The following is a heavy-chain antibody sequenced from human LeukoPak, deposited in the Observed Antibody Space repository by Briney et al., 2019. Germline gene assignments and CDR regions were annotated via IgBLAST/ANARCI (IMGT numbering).Heavy chain of an antibody. J-gene: IGHJ5*02. Sequence: SETLSLTCTVSGGSVSSGSYYWSWIRQPPGKGLEWIGEINHSGSTNYNPSLKSRVTISVDTSKNQFSLKLSSVTAADTAVYYCARVRTIFGVTNGWFDPWGQGTLVTVSS. CDR2: INHSGST. D-gene: IGHD3-3*01. V-gene: IGHV4-39*07. CDR3: ARVRTIFGVTNGWFDP. CDR1: GGSVSSGSYY.